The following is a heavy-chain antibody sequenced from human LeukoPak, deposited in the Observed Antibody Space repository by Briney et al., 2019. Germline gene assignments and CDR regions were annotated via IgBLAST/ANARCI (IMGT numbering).Heavy chain of an antibody. V-gene: IGHV1-2*02. CDR1: GYTFSGFTGYY. CDR3: ARGGESKEAVVLKGWFDP. Sequence: ASVKVSCKASGYTFSGFTGYYIHWVRQAPGQGLEWMGWLNSNSGGTNSAQKFQGRVTMTRDTSISTAYMELSRLGSDDTAVYYCARGGESKEAVVLKGWFDPWGQGTLVTVSS. CDR2: LNSNSGGT. J-gene: IGHJ5*02. D-gene: IGHD6-19*01.